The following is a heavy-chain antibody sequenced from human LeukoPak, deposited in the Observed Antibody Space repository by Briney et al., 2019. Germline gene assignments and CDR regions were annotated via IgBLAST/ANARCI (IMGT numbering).Heavy chain of an antibody. CDR1: GFIFNSYG. J-gene: IGHJ4*02. Sequence: GGSLRLSCTGSGFIFNSYGINWVRLAPGKGLEWVSYISSSTSKLFYADSVKGRFTISSDHDKVSVLLQINSLRVEDTALYFCARDGVMSESPFFFDSWGQGALVTVSS. CDR2: ISSSTSKL. CDR3: ARDGVMSESPFFFDS. V-gene: IGHV3-48*01. D-gene: IGHD3-3*02.